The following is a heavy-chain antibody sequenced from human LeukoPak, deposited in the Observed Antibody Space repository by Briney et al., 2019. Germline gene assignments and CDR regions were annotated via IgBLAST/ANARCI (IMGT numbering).Heavy chain of an antibody. CDR2: IYTSGST. V-gene: IGHV4-61*02. D-gene: IGHD3-10*01. J-gene: IGHJ4*02. CDR1: GGSISSGSYY. Sequence: SQTLSLTCTVSGGSISSGSYYWSWIRQPAGKGLEWIGRIYTSGSTNYNPSLKSRVTISVDTSKNQFSLKLSSVTAADTAVYYCARRYYYGSGSPEYWGQGTQVTVSS. CDR3: ARRYYYGSGSPEY.